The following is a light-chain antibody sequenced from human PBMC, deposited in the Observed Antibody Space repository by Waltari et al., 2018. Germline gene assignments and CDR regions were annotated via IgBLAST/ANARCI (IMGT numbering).Light chain of an antibody. Sequence: IQLTQSPSAVSASPGDRVTLTCRARQHISTWLAWYQQIPGKAPKLLISYASNLQSGVPPRFSGSGSGTQFTLTIDSLQPDDSATYYCQQTNDFPLTFGGGTKVEI. J-gene: IGKJ4*01. CDR2: YAS. CDR3: QQTNDFPLT. V-gene: IGKV1-12*01. CDR1: QHISTW.